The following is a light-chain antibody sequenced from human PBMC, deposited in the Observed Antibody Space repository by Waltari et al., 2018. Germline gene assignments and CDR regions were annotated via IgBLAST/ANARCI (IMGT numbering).Light chain of an antibody. Sequence: SYELTQPPSVSVSPGQTAKITCSGDALPKQYAYWYQQKPGQAPLLLIYQDTNRPSKIPDRFSGSSSGTTVTLTISGVQAEDEADYYCQSADSSGTYVVFGGGTKLTVL. CDR2: QDT. CDR3: QSADSSGTYVV. V-gene: IGLV3-25*03. CDR1: ALPKQY. J-gene: IGLJ2*01.